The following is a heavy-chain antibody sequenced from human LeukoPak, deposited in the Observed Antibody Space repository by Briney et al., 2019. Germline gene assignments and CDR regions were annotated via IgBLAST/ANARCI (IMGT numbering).Heavy chain of an antibody. CDR1: GGSLNGYY. J-gene: IGHJ6*04. CDR3: ARHVYGEGMVV. V-gene: IGHV4-59*08. Sequence: SSETLSLTCTVSGGSLNGYYWGWVRQPPGKGLECIGYIHSSEGIAHNASLKSRLTISLGTSKNQFSLTLSSVTAADTAVYYCARHVYGEGMVVWGKGTTVTVSS. D-gene: IGHD4-17*01. CDR2: IHSSEGI.